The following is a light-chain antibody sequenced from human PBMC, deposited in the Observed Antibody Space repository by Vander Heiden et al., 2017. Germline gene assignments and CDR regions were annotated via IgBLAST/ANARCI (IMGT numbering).Light chain of an antibody. V-gene: IGLV7-43*01. CDR1: TGAVTRGYY. J-gene: IGLJ3*02. CDR2: STS. Sequence: QTVVTQAPSLTVSPGGTVTLTCASSTGAVTRGYYPNWCQQNPAQPPMPLIYSTSNNPSATPARFSASFRGTTAALTLSAVQPEDDAEYYCLPYYGGDFWVFGGGTKLTVL. CDR3: LPYYGGDFWV.